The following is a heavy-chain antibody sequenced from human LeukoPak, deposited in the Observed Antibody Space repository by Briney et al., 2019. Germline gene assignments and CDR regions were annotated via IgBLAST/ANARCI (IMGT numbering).Heavy chain of an antibody. Sequence: GASVKVSCKASGYTFADYYMQWVRQAPGQGLEWMGWRNPNSGYTNYAQNFQGRIIMNRDTFINTAYLVLGRLRSADTAVYYCARDESYDSSGYPFDYWGQGTLVTVSS. V-gene: IGHV1-2*02. D-gene: IGHD3-22*01. CDR2: RNPNSGYT. CDR1: GYTFADYY. CDR3: ARDESYDSSGYPFDY. J-gene: IGHJ4*02.